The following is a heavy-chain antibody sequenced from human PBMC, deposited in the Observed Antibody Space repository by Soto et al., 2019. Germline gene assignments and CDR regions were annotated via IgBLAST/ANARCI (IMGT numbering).Heavy chain of an antibody. CDR3: VRDMDVSGYARFDY. V-gene: IGHV3-9*01. J-gene: IGHJ4*02. D-gene: IGHD3-22*01. CDR2: ISWNSGNI. CDR1: GFTFDDHA. Sequence: EVQLVESGGGLVQPGRSLRLSCAASGFTFDDHAMHWVRQVPGKGLEWVSGISWNSGNIGYADSVKGQFTISRDNAENSLYLQMNSLRVEDTALYYCVRDMDVSGYARFDYWGQGTLVTVSS.